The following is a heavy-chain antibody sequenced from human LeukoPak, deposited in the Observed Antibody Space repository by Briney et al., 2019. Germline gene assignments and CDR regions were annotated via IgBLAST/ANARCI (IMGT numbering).Heavy chain of an antibody. D-gene: IGHD3-22*01. Sequence: GGSLRLSCAASGFTFSSYAMSWVRQAPGKGLKWVSAISGSGGSTYYADSVKGRFTISRDNSKNTLYLQMNSLGAEDKAVYYCGKAYSYYYDSSGFDYWGQGTLVTVSS. J-gene: IGHJ4*02. V-gene: IGHV3-23*01. CDR3: GKAYSYYYDSSGFDY. CDR1: GFTFSSYA. CDR2: ISGSGGST.